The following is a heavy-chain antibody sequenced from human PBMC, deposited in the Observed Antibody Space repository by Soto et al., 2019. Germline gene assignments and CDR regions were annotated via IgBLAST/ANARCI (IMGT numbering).Heavy chain of an antibody. V-gene: IGHV3-23*01. CDR3: ARHIVVVIASEFDY. Sequence: EVQLLESGGGLVQPGGSLRLSCAASGFTFSSYAMSWVRQAPGKGLEWVSAISGSGGSTYYADSVKGRFTISRDNSKNTLYLQMHSLRAEDTAVYYCARHIVVVIASEFDYWGQGTLVTVSS. D-gene: IGHD2-21*01. J-gene: IGHJ4*02. CDR2: ISGSGGST. CDR1: GFTFSSYA.